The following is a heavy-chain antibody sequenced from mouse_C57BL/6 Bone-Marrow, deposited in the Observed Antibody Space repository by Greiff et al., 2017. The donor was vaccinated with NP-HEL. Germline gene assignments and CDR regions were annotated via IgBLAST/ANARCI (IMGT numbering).Heavy chain of an antibody. Sequence: VKLVESGAELVKPGASVKISCKASGYAFSSYWMNWVKQRPGKGLEWIGQIYPGDGDTNYNGKFKGKATLTADKSSSTAYMQLSSLTSEDSAVYFCARITTVATDYWGQGTTLTVSS. J-gene: IGHJ2*01. D-gene: IGHD1-1*01. V-gene: IGHV1-80*01. CDR2: IYPGDGDT. CDR1: GYAFSSYW. CDR3: ARITTVATDY.